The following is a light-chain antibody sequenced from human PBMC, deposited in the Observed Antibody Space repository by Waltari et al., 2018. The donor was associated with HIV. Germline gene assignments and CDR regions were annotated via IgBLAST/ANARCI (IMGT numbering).Light chain of an antibody. CDR1: SSNL. CDR3: CSYVGVVKSFGL. Sequence: QSALTQPASVSGSPGQSITISCTGTSSNLVPWYQQRPGKAPKLLIYEVSKRPSGVSDRFSASKSGNTASVSISVFQAEGEADSHCCSYVGVVKSFGLFGGGTKLAVL. J-gene: IGLJ2*01. V-gene: IGLV2-23*02. CDR2: EVS.